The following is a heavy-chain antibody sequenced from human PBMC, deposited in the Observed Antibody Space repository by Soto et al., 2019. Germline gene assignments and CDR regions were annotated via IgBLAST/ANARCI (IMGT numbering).Heavy chain of an antibody. CDR1: GGTFSSYA. V-gene: IGHV1-69*01. J-gene: IGHJ6*02. CDR2: IIPIFGTA. Sequence: QVQLVQSGAEVKKPGSSVKVSCKASGGTFSSYAISWVRQAPGQGLEWMGGIIPIFGTANYAQKFQGRVTITADESTITAYMELSSVRSEDTAVYYCARGMYSSSWYDYYGMDVWGQGTTVTVSS. D-gene: IGHD6-13*01. CDR3: ARGMYSSSWYDYYGMDV.